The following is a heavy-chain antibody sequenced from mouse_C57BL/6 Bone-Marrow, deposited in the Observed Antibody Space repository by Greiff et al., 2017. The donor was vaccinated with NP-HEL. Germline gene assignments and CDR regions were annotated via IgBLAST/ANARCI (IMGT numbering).Heavy chain of an antibody. CDR1: GFTFSSYG. Sequence: VQLKESGGDLVKPGGSLKLSCAASGFTFSSYGMSWVRQTPDKRLEWVATISSGGSYTYYPDSVKGRFTISRDNAKNTLYLQMSSLKSEDTAMYYCARRNLLLRSYAMDYWGQGTSVTVSS. CDR3: ARRNLLLRSYAMDY. D-gene: IGHD1-1*01. CDR2: ISSGGSYT. V-gene: IGHV5-6*01. J-gene: IGHJ4*01.